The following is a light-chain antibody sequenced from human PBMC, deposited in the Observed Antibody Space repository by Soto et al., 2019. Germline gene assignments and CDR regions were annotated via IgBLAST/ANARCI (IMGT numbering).Light chain of an antibody. CDR1: QSIASN. V-gene: IGKV3-15*01. CDR3: QQSNNWPRGT. J-gene: IGKJ1*01. Sequence: ESVLTQSPATPSVSPGERATRSSRASQSIASNLAWYQQRPGQAPGLLIYGASTRATGIPARFSGSGSGTEFTLTISSLQSEDSAVYYCQQSNNWPRGTFGQGTKVDI. CDR2: GAS.